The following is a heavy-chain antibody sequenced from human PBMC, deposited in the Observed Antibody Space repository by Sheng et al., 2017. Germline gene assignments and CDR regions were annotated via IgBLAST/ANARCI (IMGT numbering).Heavy chain of an antibody. Sequence: EVQLVESGGGLVQPGGSLRLSCAASGFSFIGYEMNWVRQAPGKGLEWISYISGSGNIIYYTDSVKGRFTISRDNAKKSLYLQMNSLRAEDTAVYYCARDSGSYRGLTYWGQGTLVTVSS. CDR2: ISGSGNII. J-gene: IGHJ4*02. D-gene: IGHD1-26*01. CDR1: GFSFIGYE. V-gene: IGHV3-48*03. CDR3: ARDSGSYRGLTY.